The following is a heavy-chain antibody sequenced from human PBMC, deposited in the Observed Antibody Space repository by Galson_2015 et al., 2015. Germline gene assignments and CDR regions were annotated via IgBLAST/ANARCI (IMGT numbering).Heavy chain of an antibody. J-gene: IGHJ6*02. Sequence: SLRLSCAASGFTFSSYWMSWVRQAPGKGLEWVANITQDGSEKYYVDSVKGRFTISRDNAKNSLYLQMNSLRAEDTAVYYCARERGYDNLYYYYYGMDVWGQGTTVTVSS. CDR3: ARERGYDNLYYYYYGMDV. D-gene: IGHD5-12*01. CDR1: GFTFSSYW. V-gene: IGHV3-7*05. CDR2: ITQDGSEK.